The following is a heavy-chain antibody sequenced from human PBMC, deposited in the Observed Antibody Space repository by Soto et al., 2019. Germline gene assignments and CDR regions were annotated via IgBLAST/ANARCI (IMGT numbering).Heavy chain of an antibody. J-gene: IGHJ4*02. Sequence: SETLSLTCTVSGGSNIRDGYYWSWIRQHPGKGLEWIAYISYSGSSYSNPSLKSRVTISADTSKNQFSLWLTSVTAADTAVYFCARATPAGSADFWGQGTLVTVSS. D-gene: IGHD2-2*01. CDR2: ISYSGSS. CDR3: ARATPAGSADF. V-gene: IGHV4-31*03. CDR1: GGSNIRDGYY.